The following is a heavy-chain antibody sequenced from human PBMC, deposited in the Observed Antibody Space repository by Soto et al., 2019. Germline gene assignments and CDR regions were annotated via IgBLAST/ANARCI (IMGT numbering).Heavy chain of an antibody. CDR3: ARRYGSAFDP. D-gene: IGHD3-10*01. Sequence: SETLSLTCTVSGGSISSYYWSWIRQPPGKGLEWIGYIYYSGSTNYNPSLKSRVTISVDTSKNQFSLKLSSVTAADTAVYYCARRYGSAFDPWGQGTRVTVSS. CDR2: IYYSGST. V-gene: IGHV4-59*08. J-gene: IGHJ5*02. CDR1: GGSISSYY.